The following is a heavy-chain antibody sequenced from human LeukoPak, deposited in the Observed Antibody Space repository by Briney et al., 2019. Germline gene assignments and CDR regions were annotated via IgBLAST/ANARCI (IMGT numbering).Heavy chain of an antibody. CDR3: ASYTMVRGVNDFDY. Sequence: QTGGSLRLSCAASGFTFSSYGMSWVRQAPGKGLEWVSGISGSGGSTYYADSVKGRFTIPRDNSKNTLYLQMNSLRAEDTAVYYCASYTMVRGVNDFDYWGQGTLVTVSS. D-gene: IGHD3-10*01. CDR2: ISGSGGST. CDR1: GFTFSSYG. J-gene: IGHJ4*02. V-gene: IGHV3-23*01.